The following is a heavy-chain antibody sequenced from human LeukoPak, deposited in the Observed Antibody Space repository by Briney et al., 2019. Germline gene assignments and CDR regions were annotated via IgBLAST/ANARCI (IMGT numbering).Heavy chain of an antibody. Sequence: ASVKVSCKASGYTFTGYYMHWVRQAPGQGLEWMGWISAYNGNTNYAQKLQGRVTMTTDTSTSTAYMELRSLSSDDTAVYYCARSDSRIAVAGYYYYYYMDVWGKGTTVTISS. CDR2: ISAYNGNT. CDR3: ARSDSRIAVAGYYYYYYMDV. V-gene: IGHV1-18*04. J-gene: IGHJ6*03. CDR1: GYTFTGYY. D-gene: IGHD6-19*01.